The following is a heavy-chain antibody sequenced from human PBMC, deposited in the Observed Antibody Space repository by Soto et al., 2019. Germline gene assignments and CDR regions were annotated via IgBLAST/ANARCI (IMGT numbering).Heavy chain of an antibody. CDR2: VYYSGAT. Sequence: ASETLSLTCTVSGGSISSDYWSWIRQSPGKGLEWIGYVYYSGATNYNPSFKGRVTISVDTSNDQFSLKLISVTAADTAVYYCACEPSRGMVRNVFDYWGQGSQVPVSS. J-gene: IGHJ4*02. V-gene: IGHV4-59*01. CDR1: GGSISSDY. CDR3: ACEPSRGMVRNVFDY. D-gene: IGHD3-10*01.